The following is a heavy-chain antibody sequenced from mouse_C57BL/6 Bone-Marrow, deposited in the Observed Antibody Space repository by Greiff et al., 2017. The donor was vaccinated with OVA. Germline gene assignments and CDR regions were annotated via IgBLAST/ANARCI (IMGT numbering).Heavy chain of an antibody. CDR1: GYTFTEYT. V-gene: IGHV1-62-2*01. Sequence: VKLMESGAELVKPGASVKLSCKASGYTFTEYTIHWVKQRSGQGLEWIGWFYPGSGSIKYNEKFKDKATLTADKSSSTGYMELSRLTSEDSAVYFGARHAYVLPYWYFDVWGTGTTVTVSS. CDR2: FYPGSGSI. D-gene: IGHD2-14*01. CDR3: ARHAYVLPYWYFDV. J-gene: IGHJ1*03.